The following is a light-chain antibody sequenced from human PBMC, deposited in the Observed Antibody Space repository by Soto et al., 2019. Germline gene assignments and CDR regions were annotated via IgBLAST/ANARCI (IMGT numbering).Light chain of an antibody. J-gene: IGKJ1*01. Sequence: EIVMTQSPATLSASPGERATLSCRASQSVSSNLAWYRQKPGQAPRLLIYGASTRATGIPARFSGSGSGTEFTLTISSLQSEDFAVYYCQQSNNWPETFGQGTKV. CDR3: QQSNNWPET. CDR2: GAS. CDR1: QSVSSN. V-gene: IGKV3-15*01.